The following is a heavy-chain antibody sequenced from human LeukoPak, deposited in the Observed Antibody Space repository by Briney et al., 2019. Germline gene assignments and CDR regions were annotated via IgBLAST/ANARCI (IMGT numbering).Heavy chain of an antibody. V-gene: IGHV3-53*01. CDR3: ATIEGSGPGY. D-gene: IGHD2/OR15-2a*01. J-gene: IGHJ4*02. CDR1: GFTVSSNH. Sequence: GGSLRLSCAASGFTVSSNHMSWVRQAPGKGLEWVSVIYSGGDTYYADSVKGRFTISRDNSKNSLYLQMNSLRAEDTAVYYCATIEGSGPGYWGQGTLVTVSS. CDR2: IYSGGDT.